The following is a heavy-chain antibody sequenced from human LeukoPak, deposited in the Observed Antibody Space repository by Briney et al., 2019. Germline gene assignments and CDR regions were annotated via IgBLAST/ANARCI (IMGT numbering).Heavy chain of an antibody. J-gene: IGHJ6*03. D-gene: IGHD2-2*01. V-gene: IGHV4-4*09. CDR1: GGSISSCY. Sequence: SETLSLTCTVSGGSISSCYWSWIRQPPGKGLEWIGYIYTSGSTNYNPSLKSRVTISVDTSKNQFSLKLSSVTAADTAVYYCARLYCSSTSCYFPYYYYMDVWGKGTTVTVSS. CDR3: ARLYCSSTSCYFPYYYYMDV. CDR2: IYTSGST.